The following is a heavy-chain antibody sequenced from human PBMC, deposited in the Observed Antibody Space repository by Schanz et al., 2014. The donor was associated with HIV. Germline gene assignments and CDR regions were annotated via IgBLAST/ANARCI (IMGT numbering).Heavy chain of an antibody. CDR1: GFTFSSYG. D-gene: IGHD1-20*01. Sequence: QVQLVESGGGVVQPGRSLRLSCAASGFTFSSYGMHWVRQAPGKALEWVSSINEGGDFRYYADSVKGRFTISRDNSKNTLYVQMNSLRAEDTAVYYCAKDQGDVTGTPFDYWGQGTLVTVSS. J-gene: IGHJ4*02. V-gene: IGHV3-NL1*01. CDR2: INEGGDFR. CDR3: AKDQGDVTGTPFDY.